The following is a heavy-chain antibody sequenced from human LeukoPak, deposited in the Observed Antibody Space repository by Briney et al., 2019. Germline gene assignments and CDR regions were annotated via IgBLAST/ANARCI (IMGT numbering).Heavy chain of an antibody. V-gene: IGHV3-30-3*01. CDR3: ARVRTGYYLYYFDY. Sequence: PGGSLRLSCAASGFTFNSYAMHWVRQAPGKGLEWVAVISYDGSNKYYADSVKGRFTISRDNSKNTLYLQMNSLRAEDTAVYYCARVRTGYYLYYFDYWGQGTLVTVSS. CDR1: GFTFNSYA. CDR2: ISYDGSNK. J-gene: IGHJ4*02. D-gene: IGHD3/OR15-3a*01.